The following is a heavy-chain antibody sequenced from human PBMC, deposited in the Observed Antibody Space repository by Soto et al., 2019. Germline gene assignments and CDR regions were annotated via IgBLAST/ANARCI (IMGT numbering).Heavy chain of an antibody. D-gene: IGHD1-26*01. CDR2: IYYSGST. Sequence: QLQLQESGPGLVKPSEKLSLTCTVSGGSISSSSYYWGWIRQPPGKGLEWIGSIYYSGSTYYNPSLKSRVTISVDTSKNQFSLKLSSVTAADTAVYYCATKPSGSYLLYYYYGMDVWGQGTKVTV. CDR3: ATKPSGSYLLYYYYGMDV. V-gene: IGHV4-39*01. J-gene: IGHJ6*02. CDR1: GGSISSSSYY.